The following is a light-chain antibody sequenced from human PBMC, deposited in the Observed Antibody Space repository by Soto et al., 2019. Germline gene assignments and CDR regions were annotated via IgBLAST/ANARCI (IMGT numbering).Light chain of an antibody. CDR2: GAY. CDR1: QSVSNNY. Sequence: EIVFTQSPGTLSLSPGERATLSCRASQSVSNNYLAWYQQKPGQAPRLLIYGAYNRATGIPDRFSGSGSGTDFTLTISRLEPEDFAVYYCQQYGSSPWTFGQGTKVHI. CDR3: QQYGSSPWT. J-gene: IGKJ1*01. V-gene: IGKV3-20*01.